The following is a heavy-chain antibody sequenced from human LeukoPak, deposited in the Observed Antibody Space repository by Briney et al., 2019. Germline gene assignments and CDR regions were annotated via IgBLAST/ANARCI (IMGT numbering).Heavy chain of an antibody. CDR2: INPNSGDT. V-gene: IGHV1-2*02. CDR1: GYIFTGYY. CDR3: ARSSSYYMDV. Sequence: ASVKVSCKAPGYIFTGYYIHWVRQAPGQGLEWMGWINPNSGDTNYAQEFQGRVTMTRDTSISTAYMELSRLRSDDTALYYCARSSSYYMDVWGKGTTVTVSS. J-gene: IGHJ6*03.